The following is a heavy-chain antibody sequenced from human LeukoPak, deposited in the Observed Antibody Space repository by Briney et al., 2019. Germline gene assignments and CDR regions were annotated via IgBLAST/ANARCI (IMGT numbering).Heavy chain of an antibody. D-gene: IGHD4-23*01. J-gene: IGHJ4*02. CDR1: GFTFSSYW. V-gene: IGHV3-74*01. CDR3: ARGVFYGGTDY. Sequence: GGSLRLSCGASGFTFSSYWMHWVRQAPGKGLVWVSRINSDGSSTSYADSVKGRFTISRDNAQNTLYLQMNSLRAKDTAVYYCARGVFYGGTDYWGQGTLVTVSS. CDR2: INSDGSST.